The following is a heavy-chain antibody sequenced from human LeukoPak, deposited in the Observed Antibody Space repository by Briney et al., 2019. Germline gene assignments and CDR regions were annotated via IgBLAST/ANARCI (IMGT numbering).Heavy chain of an antibody. J-gene: IGHJ6*03. Sequence: ASVTVSCMASGYTFTNYDINWVRQATGQGLEWMGWVNPNSGNTGYVQKFQGRVTITRNTSISTAYMELSSLRSEDTAVYYCARRRDSSGYYYVGYYYYYMDVWGKGTTVTISS. CDR1: GYTFTNYD. CDR2: VNPNSGNT. D-gene: IGHD3-22*01. CDR3: ARRRDSSGYYYVGYYYYYMDV. V-gene: IGHV1-8*03.